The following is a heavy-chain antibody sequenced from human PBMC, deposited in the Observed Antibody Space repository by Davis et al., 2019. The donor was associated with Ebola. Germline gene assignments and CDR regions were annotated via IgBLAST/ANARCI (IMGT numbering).Heavy chain of an antibody. J-gene: IGHJ4*02. CDR2: IGRYSKTI. CDR3: ARATPLDY. CDR1: GFTFSSYS. Sequence: GESLKISCAASGFTFSSYSMNWVRQAPGKGLEWISFIGRYSKTIHYADSVKGRFTISRDNSKNTLYLQMNSLRAEDTAVYYCARATPLDYWGQGTLVTVSS. V-gene: IGHV3-48*01.